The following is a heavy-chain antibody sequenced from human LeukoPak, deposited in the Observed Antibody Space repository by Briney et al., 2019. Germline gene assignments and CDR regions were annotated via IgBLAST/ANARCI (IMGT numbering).Heavy chain of an antibody. V-gene: IGHV3-23*01. CDR2: ISGSGGST. Sequence: PGGSLRLSCAASGFTFSSYAMSWVRQAPGKGLEWVSAISGSGGSTYYADSVKGRFTISRDNSKNTLYLQMNSLRAEDTAVYYFANRPRGIEGAVTCFFCFAPGGKGTLVTVS. D-gene: IGHD6-19*01. CDR1: GFTFSSYA. CDR3: ANRPRGIEGAVTCFFCFAP. J-gene: IGHJ5*02.